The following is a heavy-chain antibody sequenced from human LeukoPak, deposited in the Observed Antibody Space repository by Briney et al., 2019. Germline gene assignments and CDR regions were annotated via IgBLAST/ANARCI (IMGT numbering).Heavy chain of an antibody. J-gene: IGHJ4*02. CDR2: IDNSGGST. Sequence: GGSLRLSCEASGFTFSSHAMHWVRQAPGKGLQYVSAIDNSGGSTYYANSVKGRFTISRDNSKNTLYLQMGSLKGEDTAVYFCARVRYGDYVLDFWGQGTLVTVSS. D-gene: IGHD4-17*01. V-gene: IGHV3-64*01. CDR3: ARVRYGDYVLDF. CDR1: GFTFSSHA.